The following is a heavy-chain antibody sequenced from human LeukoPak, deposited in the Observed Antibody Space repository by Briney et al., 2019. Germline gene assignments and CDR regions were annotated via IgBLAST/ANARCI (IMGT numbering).Heavy chain of an antibody. D-gene: IGHD3-3*01. Sequence: SETLSLTCGVSGGSVTSTNWWTWVRQLPGKGLEWIGEVHLDGRTNYNPSLKSRLTMSVDLSENHISLKLTSVTAADTAVYYCAREGGFFRPLDYSGQGTLVTVSS. CDR1: GGSVTSTNW. V-gene: IGHV4-4*02. J-gene: IGHJ4*02. CDR3: AREGGFFRPLDY. CDR2: VHLDGRT.